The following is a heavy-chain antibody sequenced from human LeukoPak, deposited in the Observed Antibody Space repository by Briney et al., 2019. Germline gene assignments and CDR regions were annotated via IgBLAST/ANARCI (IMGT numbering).Heavy chain of an antibody. CDR2: IKSDGST. Sequence: PGGSLRLSCAASGFTFSSYWMHWVRQAPGKGLVWVSRIKSDGSTNYAASVTGRFTISRDNAKNTLALQMNLLTAEDTGVYYCARAPSEIGGNYPEYFRHWGQGTLVTVSS. J-gene: IGHJ1*01. CDR3: ARAPSEIGGNYPEYFRH. CDR1: GFTFSSYW. V-gene: IGHV3-74*01. D-gene: IGHD2-21*01.